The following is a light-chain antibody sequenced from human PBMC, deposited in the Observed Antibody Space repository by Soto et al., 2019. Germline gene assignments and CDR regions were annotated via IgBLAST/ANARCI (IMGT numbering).Light chain of an antibody. V-gene: IGKV1-39*01. J-gene: IGKJ2*01. CDR3: QQCYSTPYT. CDR2: AAS. CDR1: QSISIY. Sequence: DIQMTQSPSSLSASVGDRVTITCRASQSISIYLNWYQQKPGKAPKVLIFAASSLQSGVPSRFSGSGSGTDFTLTISSLQPEDFATYYCQQCYSTPYTFGQGTKLEIK.